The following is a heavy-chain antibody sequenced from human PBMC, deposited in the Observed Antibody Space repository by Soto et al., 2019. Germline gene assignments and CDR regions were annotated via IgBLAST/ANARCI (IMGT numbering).Heavy chain of an antibody. CDR1: GFTFSDAW. J-gene: IGHJ4*02. CDR3: ARVPTIFGVVITSDY. D-gene: IGHD3-3*01. CDR2: IKQDGSEK. V-gene: IGHV3-7*03. Sequence: GGSLRLSCAASGFTFSDAWMNWVRQAPGKGLEWVANIKQDGSEKYYVDSVKGRFTISRDNAKNSLYLQMNSLRVEDTAVYYCARVPTIFGVVITSDYWGQGTLVTVSS.